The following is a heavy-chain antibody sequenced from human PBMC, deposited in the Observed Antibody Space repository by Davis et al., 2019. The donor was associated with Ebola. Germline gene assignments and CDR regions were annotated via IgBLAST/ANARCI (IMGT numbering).Heavy chain of an antibody. V-gene: IGHV4-34*01. J-gene: IGHJ6*03. Sequence: PGGSLRLSCAVYGESFSANHWNWIRQSTGLALEWIGEIHHRGSTNSNPSPKTRDTISIDSSKNQFSLKLISVTAADTVVYYCARGAPLQLWRFSYYYMDVWGEGTTVTVSS. CDR3: ARGAPLQLWRFSYYYMDV. CDR2: IHHRGST. CDR1: GESFSANH. D-gene: IGHD5-18*01.